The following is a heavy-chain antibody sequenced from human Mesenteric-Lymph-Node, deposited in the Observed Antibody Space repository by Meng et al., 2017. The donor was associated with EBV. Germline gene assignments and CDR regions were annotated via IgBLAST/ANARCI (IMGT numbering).Heavy chain of an antibody. D-gene: IGHD1-1*01. CDR3: ARDVWTRNGASERNFENRFDL. J-gene: IGHJ5*02. V-gene: IGHV4-4*02. Sequence: GQLQESGPGLVKPSGTLSLTCAFSGGSVISRHWWSWVRQPPGTGLEWIGEIFDSGSTNYNPSLKSRVSISVDKSKNEFSLNLRSVTAEDTAIYFCARDVWTRNGASERNFENRFDLWGQGILVTVSS. CDR1: GGSVISRHW. CDR2: IFDSGST.